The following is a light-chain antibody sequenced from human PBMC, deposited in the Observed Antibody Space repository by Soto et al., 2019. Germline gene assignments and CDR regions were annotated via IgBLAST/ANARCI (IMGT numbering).Light chain of an antibody. V-gene: IGLV1-47*02. J-gene: IGLJ1*01. Sequence: QSVLTQPPSASGTPGQRVTISCSGSSSNIGSNFVYWYQQLPGTAPKLLIYSNNQRPSGVPDRFSGSKSGTSASLAISGLRSEDEADYYCVSWDDSLSGLVFGTGTKLTVL. CDR2: SNN. CDR1: SSNIGSNF. CDR3: VSWDDSLSGLV.